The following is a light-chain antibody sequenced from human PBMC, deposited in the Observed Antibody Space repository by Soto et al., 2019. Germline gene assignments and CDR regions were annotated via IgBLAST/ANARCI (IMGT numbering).Light chain of an antibody. J-gene: IGKJ1*01. CDR1: QSISSW. CDR2: DAS. V-gene: IGKV1-5*01. CDR3: QHYKMYSPWT. Sequence: DIQMTQSPSTLSASVGDRVTITCRASQSISSWLAWYQQKLGRAPRLLIYDASSLESGVPSRFSGSGSGTQFTLTISSLQPEDFATYYCQHYKMYSPWTFGQGTKVDI.